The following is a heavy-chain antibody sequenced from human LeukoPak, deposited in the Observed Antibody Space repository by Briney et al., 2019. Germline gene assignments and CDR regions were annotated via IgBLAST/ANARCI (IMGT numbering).Heavy chain of an antibody. V-gene: IGHV5-51*01. CDR3: ATRQGRLDWFDP. J-gene: IGHJ5*02. CDR1: GYRFTSFW. Sequence: GESLKISCKGSGYRFTSFWIGWGRQIPGKGLELIGIIYPGDSDTRYSPSFQGPVTISADKSLSTPYLQWSSLKASVTARYYCATRQGRLDWFDPWGQGTLVTVSS. D-gene: IGHD4-11*01. CDR2: IYPGDSDT.